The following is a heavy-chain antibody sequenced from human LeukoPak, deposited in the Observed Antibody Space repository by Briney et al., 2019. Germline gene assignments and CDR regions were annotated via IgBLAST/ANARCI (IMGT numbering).Heavy chain of an antibody. V-gene: IGHV1-69*06. CDR3: ASGQGDVVVPAAS. Sequence: GASVKVSCKASGGTFSSYAISGVRQAPGQGLEWMGGIIPIFGTANYAQKFQGRVEITADKSTSTAYMELSSLRSEDTAVYYCASGQGDVVVPAASWGQGTLVTVSS. CDR1: GGTFSSYA. D-gene: IGHD2-2*01. CDR2: IIPIFGTA. J-gene: IGHJ4*02.